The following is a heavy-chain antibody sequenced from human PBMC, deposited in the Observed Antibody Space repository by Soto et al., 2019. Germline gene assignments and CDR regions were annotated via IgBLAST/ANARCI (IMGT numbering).Heavy chain of an antibody. D-gene: IGHD4-17*01. CDR2: ISYAGSNK. Sequence: QVQLVESGGGVVQPGRSLRLSCAASGFTFSSYGMHWVRQAPGKGLEWVAVISYAGSNKYYADSVKGRFTISRDNSKNTLYLQMNSLRAEDTAVYYCAKDYVDYGDQTEYSFDYWGQGTLVTVSS. CDR3: AKDYVDYGDQTEYSFDY. V-gene: IGHV3-30*18. J-gene: IGHJ4*02. CDR1: GFTFSSYG.